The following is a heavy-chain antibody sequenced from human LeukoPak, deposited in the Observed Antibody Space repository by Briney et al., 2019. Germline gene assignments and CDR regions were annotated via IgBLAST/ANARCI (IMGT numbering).Heavy chain of an antibody. CDR1: GFIVSSNY. CDR3: TREPGYCTNGVCYRAYYFDY. Sequence: PGGSLRLSCAASGFIVSSNYMSWVRQAPGKGLEWVSVIYSGGSTYYADSVKGRFTISRDNSKNTLYLQMNSLRAEDTAVYYCTREPGYCTNGVCYRAYYFDYWGQGTLVTVSS. V-gene: IGHV3-66*01. D-gene: IGHD2-8*01. CDR2: IYSGGST. J-gene: IGHJ4*02.